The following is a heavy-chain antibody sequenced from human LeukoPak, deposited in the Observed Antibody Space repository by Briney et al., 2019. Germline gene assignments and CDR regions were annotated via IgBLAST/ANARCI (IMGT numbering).Heavy chain of an antibody. CDR1: GFTFSSYG. Sequence: GGSLRLSCAASGFTFSSYGMHWVRQAPGKGLEWVAFIRYDGSNKYYAGSVKGRFTISRDNSKNTLYLQMNSLRAEDTAVYYCARTNAVGDAFDIWGQGTMVTVSS. CDR2: IRYDGSNK. D-gene: IGHD2-8*01. J-gene: IGHJ3*02. CDR3: ARTNAVGDAFDI. V-gene: IGHV3-30*02.